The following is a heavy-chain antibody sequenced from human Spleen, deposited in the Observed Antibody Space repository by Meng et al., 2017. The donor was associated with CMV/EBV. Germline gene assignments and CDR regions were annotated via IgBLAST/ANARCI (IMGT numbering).Heavy chain of an antibody. J-gene: IGHJ6*02. Sequence: GESLKISCAASGFTFSSYAMHWVRQAPGKGLEWVSAISGSGGSTYYADSVKGRFTISRDNSKNTLYLQMNSLRAEDTAVYYCAKDLGMDVWGQGTTVTVSS. CDR1: GFTFSSYA. V-gene: IGHV3-23*01. CDR2: ISGSGGST. CDR3: AKDLGMDV.